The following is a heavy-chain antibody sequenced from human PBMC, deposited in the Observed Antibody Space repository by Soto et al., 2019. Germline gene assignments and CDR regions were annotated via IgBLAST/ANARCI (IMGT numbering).Heavy chain of an antibody. CDR2: ISGSGERT. D-gene: IGHD3-9*01. J-gene: IGHJ6*02. CDR3: AKGDWLYDNSYGMEV. V-gene: IGHV3-23*01. Sequence: EEQLLESGGGLVQPGGSLRLSCAASGFTFSLYAMSWVRHTPGKGLEWVASISGSGERTYYADSVKGRFTISKDNSKNSVFLQMNSLRAEDTAEYYCAKGDWLYDNSYGMEVWGQGTSVTVSS. CDR1: GFTFSLYA.